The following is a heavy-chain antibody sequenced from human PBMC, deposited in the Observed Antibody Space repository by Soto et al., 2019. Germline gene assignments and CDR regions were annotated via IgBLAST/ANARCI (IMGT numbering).Heavy chain of an antibody. J-gene: IGHJ4*02. CDR1: GGSIISASYS. D-gene: IGHD3-22*01. V-gene: IGHV4-61*02. Sequence: SETLSLTCAVSGGSIISASYSWNWIRQSPGRGLEWIGRIYTSGSTNYNPSLKSRVTMSVDTSKNQFSLKLSSVTAADTAVYYCARDGGHYYDSSGYGNWGQGTLVTVSS. CDR2: IYTSGST. CDR3: ARDGGHYYDSSGYGN.